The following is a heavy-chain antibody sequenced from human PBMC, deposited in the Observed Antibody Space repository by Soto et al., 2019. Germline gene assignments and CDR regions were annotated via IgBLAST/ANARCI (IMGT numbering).Heavy chain of an antibody. Sequence: SVKVSCKASGGTFSSYAISWVRQAPGQGLEWMGGIIPIFGTANYAQKFQGRVTITADESTSTAYMELSSLRSEDTAVYYCASKLPGYSSSWSGIDVWGQGTLVTVSS. CDR1: GGTFSSYA. CDR3: ASKLPGYSSSWSGIDV. CDR2: IIPIFGTA. D-gene: IGHD6-13*01. J-gene: IGHJ4*02. V-gene: IGHV1-69*13.